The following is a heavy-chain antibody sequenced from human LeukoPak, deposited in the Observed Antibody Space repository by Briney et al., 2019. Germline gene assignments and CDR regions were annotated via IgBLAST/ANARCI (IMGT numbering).Heavy chain of an antibody. J-gene: IGHJ4*02. CDR3: ARTDSSGYYLDY. D-gene: IGHD3-22*01. Sequence: SVKVSCKASGGTFSSYAISWVRQAPGQGLEWMGGIIPIFGTANYAQKFQGRVTITADESTSTAYMELSSLRSEDTAVYYCARTDSSGYYLDYWGQGTLVTVSS. V-gene: IGHV1-69*13. CDR1: GGTFSSYA. CDR2: IIPIFGTA.